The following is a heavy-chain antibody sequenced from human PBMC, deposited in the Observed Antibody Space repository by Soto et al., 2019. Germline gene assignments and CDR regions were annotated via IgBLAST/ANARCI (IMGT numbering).Heavy chain of an antibody. CDR3: AKDSSPDIVLMVYAIHFDY. CDR1: GFTFSSYA. Sequence: GGSLRLSCAASGFTFSSYAMSWVRQAPGKGLEWVSAISGSGGSTYYADSVKGGFTISRDNSKNTLYLQMNSLRAEDRAVYYGAKDSSPDIVLMVYAIHFDYWGQGTLVTDSS. J-gene: IGHJ4*02. V-gene: IGHV3-23*01. D-gene: IGHD2-8*01. CDR2: ISGSGGST.